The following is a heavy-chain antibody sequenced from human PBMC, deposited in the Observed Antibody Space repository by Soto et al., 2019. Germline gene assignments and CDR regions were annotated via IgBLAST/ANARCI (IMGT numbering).Heavy chain of an antibody. D-gene: IGHD3-9*01. J-gene: IGHJ5*02. CDR3: VKVSTFYDILTGYYSTNFFDP. CDR1: GFTFSEYS. V-gene: IGHV3-64D*06. Sequence: PGGSLRLSCSASGFTFSEYSMHWVRQAPGKGLQYVSTISSDGDITYYADSVKGRFTISRGNSKNTLYLQMNSLRPEETAVYYCVKVSTFYDILTGYYSTNFFDPWGQGTLVTVSS. CDR2: ISSDGDIT.